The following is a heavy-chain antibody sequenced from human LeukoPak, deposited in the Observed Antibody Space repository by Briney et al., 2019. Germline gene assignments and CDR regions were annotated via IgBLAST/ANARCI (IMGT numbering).Heavy chain of an antibody. Sequence: YMSXIRXXXGKGLEXGSYILITVTTFYYAHSVKARFTISTDNAKNSLYLQMNSLRAEDTAVYYCARAAPPFSGGSCLYDYWGQGTLVTVSS. V-gene: IGHV3-11*01. CDR1: Y. D-gene: IGHD2-15*01. J-gene: IGHJ4*02. CDR3: ARAAPPFSGGSCLYDY. CDR2: ILITVTTF.